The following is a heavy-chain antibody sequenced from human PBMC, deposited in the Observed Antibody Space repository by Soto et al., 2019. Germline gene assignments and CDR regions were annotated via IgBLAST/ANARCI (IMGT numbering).Heavy chain of an antibody. V-gene: IGHV4-4*02. J-gene: IGHJ5*02. D-gene: IGHD6-13*01. CDR2: IYHSGST. CDR1: GGSISSSNW. CDR3: ARGVYSSSWYPPSFDP. Sequence: QVQLQESGPGLVKPSGTLSLTCAVSGGSISSSNWWSWVRQPPGKGLEWIGEIYHSGSTNYNPSLKRRVTISVDKSKNQFSLKLSSVTAADTAVYYCARGVYSSSWYPPSFDPWGQGTLVTVSS.